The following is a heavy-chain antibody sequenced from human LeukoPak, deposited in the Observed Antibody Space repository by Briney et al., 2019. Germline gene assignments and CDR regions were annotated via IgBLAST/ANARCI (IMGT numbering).Heavy chain of an antibody. V-gene: IGHV1-58*02. J-gene: IGHJ4*02. CDR1: GFNFTSSA. CDR2: IVVGSGNT. Sequence: GTSVKVSCKASGFNFTSSAMQWVRQARGQRLEWIGWIVVGSGNTNYAQKFQERVTITRDMSTNTAYMELSSLRSDDTAVYYCAADDQQLILWGQGTLVTVSS. CDR3: AADDQQLIL. D-gene: IGHD3-16*01.